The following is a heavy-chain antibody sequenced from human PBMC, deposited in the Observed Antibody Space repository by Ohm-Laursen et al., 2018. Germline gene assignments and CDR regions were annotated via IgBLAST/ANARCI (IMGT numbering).Heavy chain of an antibody. V-gene: IGHV1-18*01. CDR2: ISAYNGNT. D-gene: IGHD6-19*01. Sequence: EASVKVSCKASGYTFTSYGISWVRQAPGQGLEWMGWISAYNGNTKYTQMLQGRVTMTRDTSTSTAYMELRSLRSDDTAVYYCARDRGVLREAGTWDYYYGMDVWGQGTTVTVSS. CDR1: GYTFTSYG. J-gene: IGHJ6*02. CDR3: ARDRGVLREAGTWDYYYGMDV.